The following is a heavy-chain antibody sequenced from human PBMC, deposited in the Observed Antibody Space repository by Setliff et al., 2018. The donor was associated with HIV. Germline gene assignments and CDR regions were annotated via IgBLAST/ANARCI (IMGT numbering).Heavy chain of an antibody. CDR2: IYYSGRT. V-gene: IGHV4-59*08. D-gene: IGHD3-3*01. CDR1: GGSISSYY. Sequence: SETLSLTCTVSGGSISSYYWSWIRQPPGKGLEWIGYIYYSGRTKYSPSLRSRVSISVDTSKNQFSLRLSSVTAADTAVYYCARASYYNFWSGYSFLDYWGQGTLVTVSS. J-gene: IGHJ4*02. CDR3: ARASYYNFWSGYSFLDY.